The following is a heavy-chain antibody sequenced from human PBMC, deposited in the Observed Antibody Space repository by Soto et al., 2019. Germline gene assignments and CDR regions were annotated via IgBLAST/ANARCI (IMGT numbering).Heavy chain of an antibody. D-gene: IGHD1-7*01. CDR3: ARAGLELLYYYYYGMDV. J-gene: IGHJ6*02. CDR2: TYYRSKWYN. V-gene: IGHV6-1*01. CDR1: GDSVSSNSAA. Sequence: SQTLSLSCAISGDSVSSNSAAWNWIRQSPSRGLEWLGRTYYRSKWYNDYAVSVKSRITINPDTSKNQFSLQLNSVTPEDTAVYYCARAGLELLYYYYYGMDVWGQGTTVTVSS.